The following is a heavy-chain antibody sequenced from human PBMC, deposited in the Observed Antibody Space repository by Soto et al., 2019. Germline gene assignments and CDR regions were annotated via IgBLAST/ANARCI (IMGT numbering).Heavy chain of an antibody. V-gene: IGHV3-48*02. CDR1: GFTFDYYG. Sequence: PVGSLRLSCAASGFTFDYYGVTWVRQAPGKGLEWISYINDDSTTIYYADSVKGRFTISRDNAKNSLYLQMNSLRDEDTAVYYCARSGYGPYYFDYWGQGTLVTVSS. CDR2: INDDSTTI. J-gene: IGHJ4*02. D-gene: IGHD5-18*01. CDR3: ARSGYGPYYFDY.